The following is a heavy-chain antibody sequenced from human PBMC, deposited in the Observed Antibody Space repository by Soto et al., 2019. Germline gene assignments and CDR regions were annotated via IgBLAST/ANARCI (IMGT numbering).Heavy chain of an antibody. J-gene: IGHJ6*02. CDR2: VSYDGNHK. D-gene: IGHD6-13*01. Sequence: QVQLAASGGGVIQPGTSRILSCGSSGFTFRSFGMYWVRQAPGKGLEWVAVVSYDGNHKYYAYSVKGRFTVSRDNAKNMLDLQMNRLKVEDRGVYYGAKAVGQQLVDHYGMDVWGQGTTVTVSS. CDR3: AKAVGQQLVDHYGMDV. V-gene: IGHV3-30*18. CDR1: GFTFRSFG.